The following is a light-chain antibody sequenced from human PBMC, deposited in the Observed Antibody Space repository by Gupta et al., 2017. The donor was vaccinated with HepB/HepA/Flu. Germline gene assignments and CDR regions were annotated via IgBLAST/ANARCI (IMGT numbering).Light chain of an antibody. CDR3: SSYAGSNSGI. Sequence: QSALTHPPSASSSPGQSVTFSCTGTSSDVGGSNYLSWYQQHPGKDPKLMIDDGNKRPSGVPERFSGSKAGNTASLTVSGLQAVDEATYYCSSYAGSNSGIFGGGTNLTVL. CDR1: SSDVGGSNY. J-gene: IGLJ2*01. V-gene: IGLV2-8*01. CDR2: DGN.